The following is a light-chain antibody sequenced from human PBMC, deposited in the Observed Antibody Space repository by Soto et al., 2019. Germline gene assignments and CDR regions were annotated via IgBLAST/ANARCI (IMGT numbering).Light chain of an antibody. V-gene: IGLV2-14*03. CDR1: SSDVGGYNF. CDR2: EVT. Sequence: QSALTQTASVSGSPGQSITISCTGTSSDVGGYNFVSWYQQHPGKAPKLIIHEVTNRPSGVSTRFSGSKSGNTASLTISGLHAEDEADYYCSSFTSTSTYVVFGGGTQLTVL. J-gene: IGLJ3*02. CDR3: SSFTSTSTYVV.